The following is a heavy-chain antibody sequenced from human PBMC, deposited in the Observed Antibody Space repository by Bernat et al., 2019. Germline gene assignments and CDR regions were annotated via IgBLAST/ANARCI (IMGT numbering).Heavy chain of an antibody. V-gene: IGHV3-30*03. CDR2: IKNDGSET. CDR3: ARDWDRVDGNDAFDS. D-gene: IGHD1-1*01. CDR1: GFSFSTYC. J-gene: IGHJ3*02. Sequence: QVQLVESGGGLVQPGRSLRLSCVGVGFSFSTYCIHWVRQAPGKGLEWVAVIKNDGSETYYADSVKGRFTVSRDNSKKTVTLQMNSLKDEDTAVYYCARDWDRVDGNDAFDSWGQGQWSPSLQ.